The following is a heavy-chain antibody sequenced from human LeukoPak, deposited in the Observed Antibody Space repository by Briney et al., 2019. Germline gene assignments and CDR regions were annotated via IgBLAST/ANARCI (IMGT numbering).Heavy chain of an antibody. CDR1: GFTARTTN. D-gene: IGHD6-19*01. Sequence: GGSLRPSGEPPGFTARTTNMTWAPQAPGKGLGWASVIYSGGSTYYADSVKGRFTISRDNSKNTLYLQMNSLRAEDTAVYYCARVSGWYSFAIDYWGQGTLVTVSS. CDR3: ARVSGWYSFAIDY. CDR2: IYSGGST. V-gene: IGHV3-53*01. J-gene: IGHJ4*02.